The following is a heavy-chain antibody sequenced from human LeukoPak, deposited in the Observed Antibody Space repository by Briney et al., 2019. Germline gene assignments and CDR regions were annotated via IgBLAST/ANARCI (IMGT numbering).Heavy chain of an antibody. CDR3: AREGYYYDSSGYRETKTDY. CDR2: INHSGST. V-gene: IGHV4-34*01. Sequence: SETLSLTCAVYGGSFSGYYWSWIRQPPGKGLEWIGEINHSGSTNYNPSLKSRVTISVDTSKNQFSLKLSSVTAADTAVYYCAREGYYYDSSGYRETKTDYWGQGTLVTVS. D-gene: IGHD3-22*01. J-gene: IGHJ4*02. CDR1: GGSFSGYY.